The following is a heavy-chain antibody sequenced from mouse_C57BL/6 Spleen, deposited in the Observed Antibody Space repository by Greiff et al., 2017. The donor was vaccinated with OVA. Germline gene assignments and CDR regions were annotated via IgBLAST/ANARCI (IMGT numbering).Heavy chain of an antibody. CDR3: ATIYYYGSSPF. J-gene: IGHJ2*01. D-gene: IGHD1-1*01. CDR2: INPSSGYT. V-gene: IGHV1-7*01. CDR1: GYTFTSYW. Sequence: QVQLQPSGAELAKPGASVKLSCKASGYTFTSYWMHWVKQRPGQGLEWIGYINPSSGYTKSNQKFKDKATLTADKASNTAYMQLNSLTYEDSAVYYCATIYYYGSSPFWGQGTTLTVSS.